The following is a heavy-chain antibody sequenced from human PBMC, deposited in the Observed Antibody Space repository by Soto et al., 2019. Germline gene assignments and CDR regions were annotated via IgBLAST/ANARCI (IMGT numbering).Heavy chain of an antibody. J-gene: IGHJ3*02. D-gene: IGHD3-22*01. CDR3: AREYSHYYDSSGPLGAFDI. CDR1: GFTFSSYS. V-gene: IGHV3-66*01. Sequence: PGGSLRLSCAASGFTFSSYSMNWVRQAPGKGLEWVSVIYSGGSTYYADSVKGRFTISRDNSKNTLYLQMNSLRAEDTAVYYCAREYSHYYDSSGPLGAFDIWGQGTMVTVSS. CDR2: IYSGGST.